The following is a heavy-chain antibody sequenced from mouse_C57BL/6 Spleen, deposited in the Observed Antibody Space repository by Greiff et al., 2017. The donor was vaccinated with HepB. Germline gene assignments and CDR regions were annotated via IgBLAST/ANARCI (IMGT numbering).Heavy chain of an antibody. CDR2: IEPSDSYT. CDR1: GYTFTSYW. CDR3: ARRDSSGYRAMDY. J-gene: IGHJ4*01. D-gene: IGHD3-2*02. V-gene: IGHV1-69*01. Sequence: QVQLQQSGAELVMPGASVKLSCKASGYTFTSYWMHWVKQRPGQGLEWIGEIEPSDSYTNYNQKFKGKSTLTVDKSSSTAYMQLSSLTSEDSAVYYCARRDSSGYRAMDYWGQGTSVTVSS.